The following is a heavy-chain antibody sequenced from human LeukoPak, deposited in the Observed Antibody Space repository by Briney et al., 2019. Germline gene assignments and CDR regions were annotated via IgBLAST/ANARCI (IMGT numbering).Heavy chain of an antibody. CDR2: INHSGST. V-gene: IGHV4-34*01. Sequence: PSETLSLTCAVYGGSFSGYYWSWLRQPPGKGLEWIGEINHSGSTNYNPSLKSRVTISVDTSKNQFSLKLSSVTAADTAVYYCAHWEENYYDSSGYSSFVDWGQGTLVTVSS. J-gene: IGHJ4*02. CDR3: AHWEENYYDSSGYSSFVD. D-gene: IGHD3-22*01. CDR1: GGSFSGYY.